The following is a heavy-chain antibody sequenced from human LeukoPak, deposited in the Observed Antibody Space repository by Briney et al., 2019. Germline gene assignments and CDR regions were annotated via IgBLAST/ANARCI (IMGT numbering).Heavy chain of an antibody. CDR3: AKDSGSSSWYGSFDY. Sequence: GGSLRLSCAASGFTFDDYAMHWVRQAPGKGLEWVSGISWNSGSIGYADSVKGRFTISRGNAKNSLYLQMNSLRAEDTALYYCAKDSGSSSWYGSFDYWGQGTLVTVSS. CDR1: GFTFDDYA. J-gene: IGHJ4*02. D-gene: IGHD6-13*01. CDR2: ISWNSGSI. V-gene: IGHV3-9*01.